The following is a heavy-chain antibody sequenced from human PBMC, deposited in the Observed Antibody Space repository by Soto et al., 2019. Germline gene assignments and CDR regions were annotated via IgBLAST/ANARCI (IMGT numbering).Heavy chain of an antibody. CDR3: AKDPVGATHPYYFDF. CDR2: ISGSGGST. V-gene: IGHV3-23*01. Sequence: EVQLLESGGGLVQPGGSLRLSCAASGFTFSNYAMSWVRRAPGKGLEWVSAISGSGGSTYYADSVKGRFTISRDNSKNTLYLQMNSLRAEDTAVYYCAKDPVGATHPYYFDFWGLGTLVTVSS. D-gene: IGHD1-26*01. CDR1: GFTFSNYA. J-gene: IGHJ4*02.